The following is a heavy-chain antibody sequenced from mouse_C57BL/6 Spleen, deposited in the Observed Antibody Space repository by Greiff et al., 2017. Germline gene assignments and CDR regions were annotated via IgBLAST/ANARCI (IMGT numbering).Heavy chain of an antibody. J-gene: IGHJ4*01. Sequence: EVKVEESGGGLVQPGGSMKLSCVASGFTFSNYWMNWVRQSPEKGLEWVAQIRLKSDNYATHYAESVKGRFTISRDDSKSSVYLQMNNLRAEDTGIYYCTGQGRSAKLGVSMDYWGQGTSVTVSS. D-gene: IGHD4-1*01. CDR1: GFTFSNYW. CDR3: TGQGRSAKLGVSMDY. V-gene: IGHV6-3*01. CDR2: IRLKSDNYAT.